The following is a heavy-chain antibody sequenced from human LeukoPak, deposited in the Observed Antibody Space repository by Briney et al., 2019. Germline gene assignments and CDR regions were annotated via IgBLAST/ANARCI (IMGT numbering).Heavy chain of an antibody. J-gene: IGHJ4*02. D-gene: IGHD3-22*01. Sequence: SETLSLTCAVYGGSFSGYYWSWIRQPPGKGLEWIGEINHSGSTNYNPSLKSRVTISVDTSKNQFSLKLSSVTAADTAVYYCARGGHYDSSGYYVAHFDYWGQGTLVTVSS. CDR3: ARGGHYDSSGYYVAHFDY. CDR1: GGSFSGYY. CDR2: INHSGST. V-gene: IGHV4-34*01.